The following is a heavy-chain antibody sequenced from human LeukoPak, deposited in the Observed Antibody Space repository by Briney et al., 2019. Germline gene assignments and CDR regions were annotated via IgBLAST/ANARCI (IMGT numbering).Heavy chain of an antibody. CDR3: ARGRDYYDSSGYYSYYFDY. D-gene: IGHD3-22*01. CDR2: IIPIFGTA. Sequence: GASVKVSCKASGGTFSSYAISWLRQAPGQGLEWMGGIIPIFGTANYAQKFQGRVTINADESTSTAYMELSSLRSEDTAVYYCARGRDYYDSSGYYSYYFDYWGQGTLVTVSS. CDR1: GGTFSSYA. V-gene: IGHV1-69*13. J-gene: IGHJ4*02.